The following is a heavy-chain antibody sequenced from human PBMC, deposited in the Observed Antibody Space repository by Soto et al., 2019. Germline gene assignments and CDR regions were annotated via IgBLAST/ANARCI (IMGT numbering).Heavy chain of an antibody. D-gene: IGHD5-18*01. Sequence: SETLSLTCTVSVGSLSSSSYYWGWIRQPPGKELEWIGSIYYSGRTYYNPSLKSRVTISVDTSKNQFPLKLSSVTAADTAVYYCARPQFTYSSTGAFDIWGQGTMVTVSS. V-gene: IGHV4-39*01. CDR1: VGSLSSSSYY. CDR2: IYYSGRT. J-gene: IGHJ3*02. CDR3: ARPQFTYSSTGAFDI.